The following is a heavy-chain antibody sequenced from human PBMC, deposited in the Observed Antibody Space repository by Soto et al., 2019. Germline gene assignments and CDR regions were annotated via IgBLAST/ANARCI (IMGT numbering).Heavy chain of an antibody. V-gene: IGHV3-23*01. D-gene: IGHD6-13*01. CDR2: ITGIVGNT. CDR1: GFTYSNYA. J-gene: IGHJ4*02. Sequence: EVQVLESGGGLVQPGGSLRLSCAASGFTYSNYAMSWVRQAPGKGLEWVATITGIVGNTYYADSVKGRFTISRDNSKNTLFLQMNSLRAEDTAMSAWAKSSLLRAFDYWGQGTLVTVSS. CDR3: AKSSLLRAFDY.